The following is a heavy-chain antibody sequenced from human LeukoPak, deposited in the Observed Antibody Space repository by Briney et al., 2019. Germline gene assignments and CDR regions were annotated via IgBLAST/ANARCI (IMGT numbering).Heavy chain of an antibody. J-gene: IGHJ4*02. D-gene: IGHD5-12*01. V-gene: IGHV1-8*03. CDR2: MNPNSGST. CDR1: GYTFTRYG. Sequence: ASVKVSCKASGYTFTRYGISWVRQATGQGLEWMGWMNPNSGSTDYAQKFQGRFTITINTSISTAYMELSSLRSEDTAVYYCARAFGGHDEWYYFDYWGQGTLVTVSS. CDR3: ARAFGGHDEWYYFDY.